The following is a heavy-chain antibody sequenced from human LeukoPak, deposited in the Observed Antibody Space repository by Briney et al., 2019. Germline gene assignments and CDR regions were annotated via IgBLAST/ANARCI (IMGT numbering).Heavy chain of an antibody. D-gene: IGHD3-9*01. CDR2: IYHSGST. V-gene: IGHV4-30-2*01. CDR3: ARADILTGYSYWYFDL. CDR1: GGSISSGGYS. Sequence: PSETLSLTCAVSGGSISSGGYSWSCIRQPPGKGLEWIGYIYHSGSTYYNSSLRSRVTISMDRSKNQFSLNLNSVTAADTAVYYCARADILTGYSYWYFDLWGRGTLVTVSS. J-gene: IGHJ2*01.